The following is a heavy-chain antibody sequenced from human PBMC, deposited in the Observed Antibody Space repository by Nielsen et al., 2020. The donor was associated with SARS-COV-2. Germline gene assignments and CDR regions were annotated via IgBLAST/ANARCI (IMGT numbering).Heavy chain of an antibody. V-gene: IGHV1-3*01. CDR2: INAGNGNT. CDR1: RYSFASYS. CDR3: ARHLRGYIDY. Sequence: ASVKVSCKASRYSFASYSMHWVRQAPGQRLEWMGWINAGNGNTRYSQKLQGRVTITRDTSASTAYMELNSLRSEDTAVYYCARHLRGYIDYWGQGTLVTVSS. J-gene: IGHJ4*02.